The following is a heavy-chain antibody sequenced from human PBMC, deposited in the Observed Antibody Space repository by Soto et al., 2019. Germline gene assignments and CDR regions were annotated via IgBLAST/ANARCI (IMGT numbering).Heavy chain of an antibody. Sequence: QVQLVQSGAEVKKPGSSVKVSCKASGGTFSSYAISWVRQAPGQGLEWMGGIIPIFGTANYAQKFQGRVTITADESTSTGYMELSSLRSEDTAVYYCAEPYCSGSYRAFDIWGQGTMVTVSS. D-gene: IGHD3-10*01. CDR2: IIPIFGTA. V-gene: IGHV1-69*01. J-gene: IGHJ3*02. CDR1: GGTFSSYA. CDR3: AEPYCSGSYRAFDI.